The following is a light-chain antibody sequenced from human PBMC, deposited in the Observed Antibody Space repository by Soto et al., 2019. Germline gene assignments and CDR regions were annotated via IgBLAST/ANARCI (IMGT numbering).Light chain of an antibody. CDR3: LQYNNWPLGS. CDR2: GAS. Sequence: EIVMTQSPATLSVSPGERVTLSCRASQTVSGNLAWYQQKPGQAPRLLIYGASTRATGIPARFSGSGSGTELTLTISSLQSEDGAVCYCLQYNNWPLGSFGQGIKLEIK. CDR1: QTVSGN. J-gene: IGKJ2*03. V-gene: IGKV3-15*01.